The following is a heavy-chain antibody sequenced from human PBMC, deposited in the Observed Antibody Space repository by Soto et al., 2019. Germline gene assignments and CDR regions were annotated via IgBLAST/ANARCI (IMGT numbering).Heavy chain of an antibody. V-gene: IGHV4-39*01. Sequence: SETLSLTCTVSGGSISSSSYYWGWIRQPPGKGLEWIGSIYYSGSTYYNPSLKSRVTISVDTSKNQFSLKLSSVTAADTAVYYCARSIPRVPAPMGSYYYYGMDVWGQGTTVTVSS. D-gene: IGHD2-2*01. CDR3: ARSIPRVPAPMGSYYYYGMDV. J-gene: IGHJ6*02. CDR1: GGSISSSSYY. CDR2: IYYSGST.